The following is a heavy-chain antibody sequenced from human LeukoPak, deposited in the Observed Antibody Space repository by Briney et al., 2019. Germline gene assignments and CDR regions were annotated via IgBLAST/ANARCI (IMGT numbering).Heavy chain of an antibody. CDR1: GYTFTDYY. CDR3: AALYSGSQLPGNY. Sequence: ASVKVSCKVSGYTFTDYYMHWVQQAPGKGLEWMGLVDPEDGETTYAEKFQGRVTITADTSTDTAYMELSSLRSEDTAVYYCAALYSGSQLPGNYWGQGTLVTVSS. J-gene: IGHJ4*02. CDR2: VDPEDGET. D-gene: IGHD1-26*01. V-gene: IGHV1-69-2*01.